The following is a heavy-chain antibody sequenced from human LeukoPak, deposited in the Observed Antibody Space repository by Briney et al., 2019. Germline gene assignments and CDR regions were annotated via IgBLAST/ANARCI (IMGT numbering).Heavy chain of an antibody. CDR2: INHSGST. CDR1: GGSFSGYY. V-gene: IGHV4-34*01. CDR3: ARVRSAQVLDY. Sequence: SETLSLTCAVYGGSFSGYYWSWIRQPPGKGLEWIGEINHSGSTNYNPSLKSRVTISVDTSKNQFSPKLSSVTAADTAVYYCARVRSAQVLDYWGQGTLVTVSS. J-gene: IGHJ4*02.